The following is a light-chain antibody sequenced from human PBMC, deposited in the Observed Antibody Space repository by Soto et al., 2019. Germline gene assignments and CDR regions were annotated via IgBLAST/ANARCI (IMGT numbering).Light chain of an antibody. V-gene: IGKV1-27*01. J-gene: IGKJ1*01. CDR3: ENHNSAPWT. CDR2: AAS. Sequence: DFQMTQSPSSLSASVGDRVTITCRASQGIGNYLAWYQQKPGKVPKLLILAASTLQSGVPSRFSGSGSGADFTLTITSLPPEDVATYYCENHNSAPWTFGQGTKVEV. CDR1: QGIGNY.